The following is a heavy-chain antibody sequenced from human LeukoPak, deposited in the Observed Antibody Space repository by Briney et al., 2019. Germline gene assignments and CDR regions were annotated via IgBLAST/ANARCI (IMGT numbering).Heavy chain of an antibody. V-gene: IGHV4-38-2*02. CDR1: GYSISSGYH. D-gene: IGHD1-26*01. J-gene: IGHJ6*03. Sequence: SETLSLTCTVSGYSISSGYHWGWIRQPPGKGLEWIGTIYRSGSTYSNPSLRGRVTISVDTSKNQFSLKLSSVTAADTAVYYCARTGAGYYYYYMDVWGKGTTVTVSS. CDR3: ARTGAGYYYYYMDV. CDR2: IYRSGST.